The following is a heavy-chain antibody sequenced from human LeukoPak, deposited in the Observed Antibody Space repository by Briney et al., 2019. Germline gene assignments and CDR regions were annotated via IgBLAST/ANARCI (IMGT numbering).Heavy chain of an antibody. J-gene: IGHJ4*02. CDR3: ARGRNTNIVVVPAANPLYYFGY. CDR1: GGSFSGYY. V-gene: IGHV4-34*01. D-gene: IGHD2-2*01. Sequence: KTSETLSLTCAVYGGSFSGYYWSWIRQPPGKGLEWIGEINHSGSTNYNPSLKSRVTISVDTSKNQFSLKLSSVTAADTAVYYCARGRNTNIVVVPAANPLYYFGYWGQGTLVTVSS. CDR2: INHSGST.